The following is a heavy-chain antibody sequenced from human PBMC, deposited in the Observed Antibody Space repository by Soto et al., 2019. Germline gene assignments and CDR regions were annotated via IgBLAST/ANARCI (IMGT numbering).Heavy chain of an antibody. D-gene: IGHD3-3*01. CDR2: IIPIFGTA. Sequence: VQLVQSGAEVKKPGSSVKVSCKASGGTFSSYAISWVRQAPGQGLDWLGGIIPIFGTANYAQKFQGRVTMTAVESTSTAYMALSSLRSEVTAVYYCARGHCMGLVINWFDPWGRGTLVTVSS. J-gene: IGHJ5*02. CDR3: ARGHCMGLVINWFDP. CDR1: GGTFSSYA. V-gene: IGHV1-69*01.